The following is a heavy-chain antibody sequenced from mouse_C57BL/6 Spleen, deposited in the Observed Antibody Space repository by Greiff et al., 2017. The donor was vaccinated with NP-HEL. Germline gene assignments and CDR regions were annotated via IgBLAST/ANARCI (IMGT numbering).Heavy chain of an antibody. V-gene: IGHV1-74*01. D-gene: IGHD2-10*02. J-gene: IGHJ3*01. CDR2: IHPSDSDT. CDR1: GYTFTSYW. Sequence: VKLQQPGAELVKPGASVKVSCKASGYTFTSYWMHWVKQRPGQGLEWIGRIHPSDSDTNYNQKFKGKATLTVDKSSSTAYMQLSSLTSADSAVYYCASYGNYEWFAYWGQGTLVTVSA. CDR3: ASYGNYEWFAY.